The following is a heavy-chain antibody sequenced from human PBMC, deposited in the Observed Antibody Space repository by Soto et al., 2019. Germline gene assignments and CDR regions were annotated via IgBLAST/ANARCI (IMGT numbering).Heavy chain of an antibody. D-gene: IGHD2-15*01. V-gene: IGHV4-34*02. CDR3: ARGVEMAATYFDH. J-gene: IGHJ4*02. CDR2: INHRGTT. CDR1: GASFSGHY. Sequence: QVQLQQWGAGLLKSSETLSLTCAFYGASFSGHYWSWIRQAPGKGLEWIGEINHRGTTNYNPSLKSRVTISADTAMNQFSLKLRSVTAADTAVYFCARGVEMAATYFDHWGQGTLVSVSS.